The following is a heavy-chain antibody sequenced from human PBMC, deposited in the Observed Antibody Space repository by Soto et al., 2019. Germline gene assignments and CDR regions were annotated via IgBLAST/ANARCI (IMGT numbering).Heavy chain of an antibody. J-gene: IGHJ6*03. CDR2: ISAYNGNT. V-gene: IGHV1-18*01. CDR3: TRTPGTTSYYYMDV. D-gene: IGHD1-7*01. CDR1: GYTFTSYG. Sequence: ASVKVSCKASGYTFTSYGISWVRQAPGQGLEWMGWISAYNGNTNYAQKLQGRVTMTTDTSTSTAYMELRSLRSDDTAVYYCTRTPGTTSYYYMDVWGKGTTVTVSS.